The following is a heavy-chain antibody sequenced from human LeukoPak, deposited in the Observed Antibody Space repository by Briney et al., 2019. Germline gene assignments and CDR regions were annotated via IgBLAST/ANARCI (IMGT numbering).Heavy chain of an antibody. CDR1: GGSISSSSYY. V-gene: IGHV4-39*01. D-gene: IGHD3/OR15-3a*01. CDR2: IYYSGST. Sequence: SETLSLTCTVSGGSISSSSYYWGWIRQPPGKGLEWIGSIYYSGSTYYNPSLKSRVTISVDTSKNQFSLKLSSVTAADTAVYYCARGGGLVIPFDYWGQGTLVTVSS. CDR3: ARGGGLVIPFDY. J-gene: IGHJ4*02.